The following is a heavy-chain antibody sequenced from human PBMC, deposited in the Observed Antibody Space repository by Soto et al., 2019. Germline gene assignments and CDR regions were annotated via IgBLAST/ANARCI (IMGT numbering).Heavy chain of an antibody. Sequence: EVQLVESGGGLVQPGGSLRLSCAVSGFSFSSSWMTWVRQAPGNGLEWLANINLDGTTTNYVDSVKGRFTVSRDNAKKSLFLQMNSLRVEVTAVYYCARDAAFNRFDYWGQGTLVTVSS. D-gene: IGHD6-13*01. CDR2: INLDGTTT. J-gene: IGHJ4*02. V-gene: IGHV3-7*01. CDR1: GFSFSSSW. CDR3: ARDAAFNRFDY.